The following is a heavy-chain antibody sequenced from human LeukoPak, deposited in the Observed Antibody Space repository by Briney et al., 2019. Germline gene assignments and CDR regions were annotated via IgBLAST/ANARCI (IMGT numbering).Heavy chain of an antibody. CDR3: AKRVYSATLLSPFDY. Sequence: GESLKISCKGSGYSFTSYWIGWVRQMPGKGLEWMGIIYPGDSDTRYSPSFQGQVTISADKSISTAYLHWSSLKASDTAICSCAKRVYSATLLSPFDYWVQGTLVIVSS. CDR2: IYPGDSDT. V-gene: IGHV5-51*01. J-gene: IGHJ4*02. CDR1: GYSFTSYW. D-gene: IGHD2/OR15-2a*01.